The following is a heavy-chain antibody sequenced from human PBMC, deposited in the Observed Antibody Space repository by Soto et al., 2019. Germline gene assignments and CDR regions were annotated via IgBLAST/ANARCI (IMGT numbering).Heavy chain of an antibody. CDR2: ISSSSSYI. J-gene: IGHJ5*02. D-gene: IGHD6-13*01. CDR3: ARDLEEYSSSTNWFDP. Sequence: EVQLVESGGGLVQPGGSLRLSCAASGFTFSSYSMNWVRQAPGKGLEWVSSISSSSSYIYYADSVKGRFTISRDNAKNSLYLQMNSLRAEDTAVYYCARDLEEYSSSTNWFDPWGQGTLVTVSS. CDR1: GFTFSSYS. V-gene: IGHV3-21*01.